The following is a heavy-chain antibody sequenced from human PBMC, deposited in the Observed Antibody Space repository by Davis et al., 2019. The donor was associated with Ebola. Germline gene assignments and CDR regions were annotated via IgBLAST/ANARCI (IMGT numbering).Heavy chain of an antibody. J-gene: IGHJ5*02. CDR1: GYTFTSYD. CDR2: MNPNSGNT. Sequence: ASVKVSCKASGYTFTSYDINWVRQATGQGLEWMGWMNPNSGNTGYAQKFQGRVTITADESTSTAYMELSSLRSEDTAVYYCASLGVPAAIVHYNWFDPWGQGTLVTVSS. D-gene: IGHD2-2*01. CDR3: ASLGVPAAIVHYNWFDP. V-gene: IGHV1-8*03.